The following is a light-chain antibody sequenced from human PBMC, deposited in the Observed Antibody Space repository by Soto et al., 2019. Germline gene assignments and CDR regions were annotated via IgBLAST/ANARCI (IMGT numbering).Light chain of an antibody. CDR3: QQHGSSPWM. CDR2: GAS. J-gene: IGKJ1*01. CDR1: QNVISTY. V-gene: IGKV3-20*01. Sequence: VLTQSPGTLSLSPGEKATLSCRASQNVISTYLAWYQQKPGQTPRLLIYGASSRATGIPDRFSGSGSGADFTLTISGVEPEDFAVYYCQQHGSSPWMFGQGTKVDIK.